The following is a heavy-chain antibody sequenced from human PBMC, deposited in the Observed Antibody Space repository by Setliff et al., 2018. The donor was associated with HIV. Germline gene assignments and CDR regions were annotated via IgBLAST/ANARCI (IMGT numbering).Heavy chain of an antibody. Sequence: PGGSLRLSCAASGFIFSSYAMHWVRQAPGKGLEWVSSISGSGGSTYYADSVKGRFTISRDNAKNSLYLQMNSLRAEDTAVYYCARSRAAGFDYWGQGTLVTVSS. D-gene: IGHD6-13*01. CDR3: ARSRAAGFDY. CDR2: ISGSGGST. CDR1: GFIFSSYA. J-gene: IGHJ4*02. V-gene: IGHV3-48*01.